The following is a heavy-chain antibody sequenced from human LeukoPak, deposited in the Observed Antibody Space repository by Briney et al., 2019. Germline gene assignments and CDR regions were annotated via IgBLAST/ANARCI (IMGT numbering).Heavy chain of an antibody. CDR2: IIPIFGTA. V-gene: IGHV1-69*05. J-gene: IGHJ6*03. CDR3: ARVRAARPHYYYYYMDV. Sequence: SVKVSCKASGGTFSSYAISWVRQATGQGLEWMGGIIPIFGTANYAQKFQGRVTITTDESTSTAYMELSSLRSEDTAVYYCARVRAARPHYYYYYMDVWGKGTTVPVSS. D-gene: IGHD6-6*01. CDR1: GGTFSSYA.